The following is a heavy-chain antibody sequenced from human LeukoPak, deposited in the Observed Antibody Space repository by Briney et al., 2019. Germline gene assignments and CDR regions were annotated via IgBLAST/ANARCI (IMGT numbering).Heavy chain of an antibody. Sequence: PSETLSLTCTVSGDSFTSYYWSWIRQPPGKGLEWIGYVYHSGSTNYNPSLKSRVTISVDTSKNQFSLKLSSVTAADTAVYYCARVGYYYDSSGYYPPNYFDYWGQGTLVTVSS. V-gene: IGHV4-59*01. CDR3: ARVGYYYDSSGYYPPNYFDY. D-gene: IGHD3-22*01. CDR1: GDSFTSYY. J-gene: IGHJ4*02. CDR2: VYHSGST.